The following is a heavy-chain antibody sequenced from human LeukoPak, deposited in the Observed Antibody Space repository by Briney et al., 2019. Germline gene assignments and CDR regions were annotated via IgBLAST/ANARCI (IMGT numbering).Heavy chain of an antibody. V-gene: IGHV1-69*13. CDR1: GGTFSSYA. D-gene: IGHD3-10*01. J-gene: IGHJ4*02. CDR3: ASNGYGSGSLDY. Sequence: SVKVSCKASGGTFSSYAISWVRQAPGQGLEWMGGIIPIFGTANYAQKFQGRVTITADESTSTAYMELSSLRSEDTAVYYCASNGYGSGSLDYWGQGTLVTVSS. CDR2: IIPIFGTA.